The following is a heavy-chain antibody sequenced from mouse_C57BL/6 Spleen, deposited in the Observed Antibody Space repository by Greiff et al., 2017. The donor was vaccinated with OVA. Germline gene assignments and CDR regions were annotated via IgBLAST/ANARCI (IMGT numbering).Heavy chain of an antibody. J-gene: IGHJ4*01. CDR2: INPNNGGT. D-gene: IGHD2-9*01. Sequence: VQLQQSGPELVKPGASVKISCKASGYTFTDYYMNWVKQSPGKRLEWIGDINPNNGGTSYNEKFKGKATLTVDKSSSTAYMELRSLTSEDSAVYYCARSPYYGYDYYAMDYWGQGTSVTVSS. V-gene: IGHV1-26*01. CDR1: GYTFTDYY. CDR3: ARSPYYGYDYYAMDY.